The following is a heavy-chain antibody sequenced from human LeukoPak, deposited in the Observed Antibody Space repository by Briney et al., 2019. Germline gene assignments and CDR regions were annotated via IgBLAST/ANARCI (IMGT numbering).Heavy chain of an antibody. D-gene: IGHD4-17*01. CDR2: MRSDGSDE. V-gene: IGHV3-30*02. J-gene: IGHJ4*02. Sequence: PGGSLRLSCAASGFSFRSSAMHWVRQAPGKGLEWMAFMRSDGSDEHYADSVKGRFTISRDNCHNTLYLQMNSLHSEDTAVYYCAKDFGTEYGAYFDYWGQGTLVTVSS. CDR1: GFSFRSSA. CDR3: AKDFGTEYGAYFDY.